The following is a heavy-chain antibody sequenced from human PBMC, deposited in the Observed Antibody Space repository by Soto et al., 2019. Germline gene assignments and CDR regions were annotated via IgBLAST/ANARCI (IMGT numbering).Heavy chain of an antibody. Sequence: SAKVSCEASGGSFSSYAISLVRQAPGQGLEWMGGIIPIFGTANYAQKFQGRVTITADKSTSTAYMELSSLRSEDTAVYYCARDFPTVVNWFDSWGQGTMVTVSS. D-gene: IGHD4-17*01. V-gene: IGHV1-69*06. J-gene: IGHJ5*01. CDR1: GGSFSSYA. CDR3: ARDFPTVVNWFDS. CDR2: IIPIFGTA.